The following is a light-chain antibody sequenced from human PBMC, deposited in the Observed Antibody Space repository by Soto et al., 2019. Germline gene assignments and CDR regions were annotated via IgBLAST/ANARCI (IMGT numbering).Light chain of an antibody. CDR1: QSVTNSY. CDR3: QQYGRSPGLLT. CDR2: DAF. Sequence: EIVLTQSPGTLSLSPGERVTLSCRASQSVTNSYLAWYQQKPGQAPRLLIYDAFTRATGIPDRFSGSGSGTDFTLTISRLEPEDFAVYYCQQYGRSPGLLTFGPGTKVDIK. J-gene: IGKJ3*01. V-gene: IGKV3-20*01.